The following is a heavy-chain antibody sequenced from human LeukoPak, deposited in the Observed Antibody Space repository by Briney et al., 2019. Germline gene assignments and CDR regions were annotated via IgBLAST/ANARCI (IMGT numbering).Heavy chain of an antibody. V-gene: IGHV4-59*08. J-gene: IGHJ6*02. CDR1: RDSINSHY. CDR3: ARLTPIQSVGPYCYHSLDV. Sequence: SETLSLTCTVSRDSINSHYWSWIRQPPGKGLEYIGYIHHSGSTDYNPSLKSRVTLSLDTSNNQFSLRLRSVTAADTAVYFCARLTPIQSVGPYCYHSLDVWGQGTTVTVSS. D-gene: IGHD2-2*02. CDR2: IHHSGST.